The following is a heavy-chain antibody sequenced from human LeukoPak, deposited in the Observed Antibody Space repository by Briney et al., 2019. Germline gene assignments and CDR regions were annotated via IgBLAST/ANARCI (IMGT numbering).Heavy chain of an antibody. CDR1: GFTFSSYA. CDR3: ADENTPLGIVGAGGFDY. CDR2: ISGSGGST. D-gene: IGHD1-26*01. V-gene: IGHV3-23*01. Sequence: GGSLRLSCAASGFTFSSYAMSWVRQAPGKGLEWVSAISGSGGSTYYADSVKGRFTISRDNSKNTLYLQMNSLRAEDTAVYYCADENTPLGIVGAGGFDYWGQGTLVTVSS. J-gene: IGHJ4*02.